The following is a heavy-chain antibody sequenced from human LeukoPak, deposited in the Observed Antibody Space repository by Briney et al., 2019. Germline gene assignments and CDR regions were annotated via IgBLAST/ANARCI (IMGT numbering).Heavy chain of an antibody. CDR1: GYTFTDYY. CDR3: ARVEGSSATSYD. CDR2: ISPKNGVT. V-gene: IGHV1-2*05. D-gene: IGHD3-3*01. J-gene: IGHJ4*01. Sequence: GGSVKVSCKASGYTFTDYYIHWVRQAPGQGVEWVGRISPKNGVTVYAQTFQGSVTVTRETIITTGYMGMNRLTSDDTGVYFCARVEGSSATSYDWGHGTLLTVSS.